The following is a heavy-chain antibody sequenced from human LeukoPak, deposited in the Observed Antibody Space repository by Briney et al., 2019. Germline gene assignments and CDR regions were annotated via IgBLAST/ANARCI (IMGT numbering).Heavy chain of an antibody. Sequence: SETPSLTCAVSGGSISSGGYSWSWIRQPPGKGLEWIGYIYHSGSTYYNPSLKSRVTISVDRSKNQFSLKLSSVTAADTAVYYCARGGYYDSSGYYAFYFDYWGQGTLVTVSS. J-gene: IGHJ4*02. CDR1: GGSISSGGYS. V-gene: IGHV4-30-2*01. CDR2: IYHSGST. D-gene: IGHD3-22*01. CDR3: ARGGYYDSSGYYAFYFDY.